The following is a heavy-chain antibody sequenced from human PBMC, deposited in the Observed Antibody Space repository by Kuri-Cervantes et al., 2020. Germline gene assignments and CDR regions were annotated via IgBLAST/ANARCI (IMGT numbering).Heavy chain of an antibody. D-gene: IGHD5-18*01. V-gene: IGHV1-69*13. J-gene: IGHJ6*02. CDR2: IIPIFGTA. CDR3: ARGAAMDPNYYYGMDV. CDR1: GGTFSSYA. Sequence: SVKVSCKASGGTFSSYAISWVRQAPGQGLEWMGGIIPIFGTANYAQKFQGRVTITADESTSTAYMVLSSLRSEDAAVYYCARGAAMDPNYYYGMDVWGQGTTVTVSS.